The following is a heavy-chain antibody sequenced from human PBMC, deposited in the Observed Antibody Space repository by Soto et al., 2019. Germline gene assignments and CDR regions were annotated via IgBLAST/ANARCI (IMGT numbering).Heavy chain of an antibody. V-gene: IGHV4-59*01. CDR1: GGSISSYY. D-gene: IGHD6-6*01. CDR3: GREGPYSSSSSGGDAFEI. Sequence: PSETLSLTCTVSGGSISSYYWSWIRQPPGKGLGWIGYIYDSGSTNYNPSLKSRVTISVATSKNQFSLKLISVPAADTAVHYCGREGPYSSSSSGGDAFEIWGQGTMVTVSS. J-gene: IGHJ3*02. CDR2: IYDSGST.